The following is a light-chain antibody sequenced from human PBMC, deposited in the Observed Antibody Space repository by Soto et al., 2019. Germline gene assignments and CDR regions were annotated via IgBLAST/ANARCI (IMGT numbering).Light chain of an antibody. V-gene: IGKV3-15*01. Sequence: IVMTQSPATLSVSPGERATLSCRASQSVSMNLGWYQQKLGQAPRLLIYGATTRANGIPARFSGSGSGTEFALTISSLQSEDFAVYYCQQYNNWPTWTFGQGTKVEIK. CDR1: QSVSMN. CDR3: QQYNNWPTWT. CDR2: GAT. J-gene: IGKJ1*01.